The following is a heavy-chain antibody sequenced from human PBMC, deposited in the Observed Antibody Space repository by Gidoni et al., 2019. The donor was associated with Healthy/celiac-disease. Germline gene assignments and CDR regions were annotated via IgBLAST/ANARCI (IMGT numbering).Heavy chain of an antibody. V-gene: IGHV3-21*01. CDR3: ARPGIRIAAAGTDYYYGMDV. J-gene: IGHJ6*02. CDR2: ISSSSSYI. Sequence: EVQLVESGGGLVKPGGSLRLSCAASGFTFSSYSMNWVRQAPGKGLEWVSSISSSSSYIYYADSVKGRFTISRDNAKNSLYLQMNSLRAEDTAVYYCARPGIRIAAAGTDYYYGMDVWGQGTTVTVSS. CDR1: GFTFSSYS. D-gene: IGHD6-13*01.